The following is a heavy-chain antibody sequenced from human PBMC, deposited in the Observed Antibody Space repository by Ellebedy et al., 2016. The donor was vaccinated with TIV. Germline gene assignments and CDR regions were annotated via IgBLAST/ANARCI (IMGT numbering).Heavy chain of an antibody. V-gene: IGHV3-21*01. CDR2: ISSSSSYI. CDR1: GFTFSSDS. J-gene: IGHJ4*02. CDR3: ARNLGYCSGGSCRTIDY. Sequence: GESLKISCAASGFTFSSDSMNWVRQAPGKGLEWVSSISSSSSYIYYADSVKGRFTISRDNAKNSLYLQMNSLRAEDTAVYYCARNLGYCSGGSCRTIDYWGQGTLVTVSS. D-gene: IGHD2-15*01.